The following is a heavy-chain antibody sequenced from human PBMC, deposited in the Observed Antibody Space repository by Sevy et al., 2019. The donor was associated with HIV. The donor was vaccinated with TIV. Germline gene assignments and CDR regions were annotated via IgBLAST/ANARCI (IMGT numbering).Heavy chain of an antibody. V-gene: IGHV3-53*01. D-gene: IGHD6-19*01. Sequence: GGSLRLSCAASGFTVTFNSMSWVRQAPGRGLVWVSVIYVGRNTYYADSVKGRFTNLRDSFKDTVDLQMDSLRPEDSGVYYCVRERAGIDHWGQGTLVTVSS. CDR2: IYVGRNT. CDR3: VRERAGIDH. J-gene: IGHJ4*02. CDR1: GFTVTFNS.